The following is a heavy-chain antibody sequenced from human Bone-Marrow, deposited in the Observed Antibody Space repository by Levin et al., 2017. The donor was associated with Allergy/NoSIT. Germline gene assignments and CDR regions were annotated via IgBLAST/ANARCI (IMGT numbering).Heavy chain of an antibody. Sequence: GESLKISCAASGFTFSSYAMSWVRQAPGKGLEWVSGVSASGSNTDYADSVKGRFTISRDNSKTTLYLQLHSLRAEDTAVFYCAKGRGYCSGGSCYYPNDAFDLWGQGTMVTVSS. CDR2: VSASGSNT. CDR1: GFTFSSYA. V-gene: IGHV3-23*01. D-gene: IGHD2-15*01. CDR3: AKGRGYCSGGSCYYPNDAFDL. J-gene: IGHJ3*01.